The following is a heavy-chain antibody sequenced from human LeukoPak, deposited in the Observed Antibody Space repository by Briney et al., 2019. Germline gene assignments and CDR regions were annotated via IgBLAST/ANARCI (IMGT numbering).Heavy chain of an antibody. J-gene: IGHJ4*02. V-gene: IGHV5-51*01. CDR2: IYPGDSDT. CDR1: GYSFTSYW. Sequence: KLGESLKISCKGSGYSFTSYWIGWVRQMPGKGLEWMGIIYPGDSDTRYSPSFQGQVTISADKSISTAYLQWSSLKASDTAMYYFAGGQVDWFAGLLWFYGGQGPLVTVSS. D-gene: IGHD3-10*01. CDR3: AGGQVDWFAGLLWFY.